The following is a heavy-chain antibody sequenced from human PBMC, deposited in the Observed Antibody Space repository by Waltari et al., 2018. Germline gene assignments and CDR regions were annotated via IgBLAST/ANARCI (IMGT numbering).Heavy chain of an antibody. V-gene: IGHV4-38-2*01. Sequence: QVQLQESGPGLVKPSETLSLPCAVSGYSISSGYYWGWIRQPPGKGLEWIGSIYHSGSTYYNPSLKSRVTISVDTSKNQFSLKLSSVTAADTAVYYCARYRQVAATFAYAFDIWGQGTMVTVSS. J-gene: IGHJ3*02. CDR3: ARYRQVAATFAYAFDI. CDR2: IYHSGST. D-gene: IGHD2-15*01. CDR1: GYSISSGYY.